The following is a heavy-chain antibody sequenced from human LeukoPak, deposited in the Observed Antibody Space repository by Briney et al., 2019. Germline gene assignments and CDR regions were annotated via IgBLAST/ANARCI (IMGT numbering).Heavy chain of an antibody. CDR2: IYPGDSDT. J-gene: IGHJ4*02. D-gene: IGHD2-15*01. CDR3: ARRRCSGGSCYHLDY. CDR1: GYSFTSYW. V-gene: IGHV5-51*01. Sequence: GESLKISCKGSGYSFTSYWIGWVRQMPGKGLEWMGIIYPGDSDTRYSPSFQGQVTISADKSISTAYLQWSSLKASDTAMYYCARRRCSGGSCYHLDYWGQGTLVTVSS.